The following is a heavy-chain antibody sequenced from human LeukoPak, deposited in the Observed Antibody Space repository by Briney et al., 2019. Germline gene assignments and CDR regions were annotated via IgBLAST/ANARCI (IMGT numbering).Heavy chain of an antibody. CDR2: IAGKAYGGTT. D-gene: IGHD3-10*01. V-gene: IGHV3-49*03. J-gene: IGHJ4*02. CDR1: GFTLGDSS. CDR3: SRDNYGHGPRNSFDY. Sequence: GGSLRLSCLGSGFTLGDSSVSWFRQAPGKGLEWVGFIAGKAYGGTTEYAASVKGRFTVSRDDSKSIAYLQMNSLKTEDTAVYYCSRDNYGHGPRNSFDYWGQGTLVTVSS.